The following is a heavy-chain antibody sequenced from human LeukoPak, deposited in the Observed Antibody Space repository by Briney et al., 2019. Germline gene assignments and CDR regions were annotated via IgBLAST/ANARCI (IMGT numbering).Heavy chain of an antibody. D-gene: IGHD5-24*01. CDR3: ARGAGWLPLV. Sequence: PSETLSLTCTVSGGSISSYYWSWIRQPPGKGLEWIGYAYYSGSTNYNPSLKSRVTISVDTSKSQFSLKLSSVTAADTAVYYCARGAGWLPLVWGQGTLVTVSS. CDR1: GGSISSYY. V-gene: IGHV4-59*01. J-gene: IGHJ4*02. CDR2: AYYSGST.